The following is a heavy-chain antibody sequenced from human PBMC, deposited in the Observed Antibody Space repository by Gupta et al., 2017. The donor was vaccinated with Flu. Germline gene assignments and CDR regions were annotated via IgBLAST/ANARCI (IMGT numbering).Heavy chain of an antibody. Sequence: TEGGLEWVAGIGPAGDTYYLGSVKGRFTISRENAKNSLSLQMNSLRDGDTAVYYCVRAMNVVVTVLPSWYFDQWGRGTLVTVSS. CDR3: VRAMNVVVTVLPSWYFDQ. J-gene: IGHJ2*01. V-gene: IGHV3-13*01. CDR2: IGPAGDT. D-gene: IGHD2-21*02.